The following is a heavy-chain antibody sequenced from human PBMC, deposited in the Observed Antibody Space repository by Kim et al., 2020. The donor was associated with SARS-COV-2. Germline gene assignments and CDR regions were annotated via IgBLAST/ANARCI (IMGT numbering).Heavy chain of an antibody. CDR3: ARDGGVWNFDY. CDR2: ISVYNDNA. V-gene: IGHV1-18*04. CDR1: GYTFIDYG. Sequence: ASVKVSCKASGYTFIDYGISWVRQAPGQGLEWMGWISVYNDNANYAQKVQGRVSMTTDTSTTTAYMELRSLRSDDTAVYYCARDGGVWNFDYWGQGTRVT. D-gene: IGHD2-8*02. J-gene: IGHJ4*02.